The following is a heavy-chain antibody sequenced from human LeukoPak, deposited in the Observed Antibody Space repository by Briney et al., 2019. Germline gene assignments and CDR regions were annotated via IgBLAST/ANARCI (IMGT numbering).Heavy chain of an antibody. Sequence: SGGSLSLSCAASEFNFINYGMTWVRQAPGKGLEWVSVISYNADSTHYADSVKGRFVISRDNSKNTLYLQMNSLRVDDTAVYYCANDHWEGAFDIWGQGPMVTVSS. CDR3: ANDHWEGAFDI. D-gene: IGHD7-27*01. CDR1: EFNFINYG. J-gene: IGHJ3*02. CDR2: ISYNADST. V-gene: IGHV3-23*01.